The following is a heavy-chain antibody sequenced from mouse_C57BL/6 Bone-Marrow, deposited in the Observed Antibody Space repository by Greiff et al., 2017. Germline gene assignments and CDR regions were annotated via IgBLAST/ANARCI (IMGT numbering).Heavy chain of an antibody. Sequence: EVMLVESGGGLVKPGGSLKLSCAASGFTFSDYGMHWVRQAPEKGLEWVAYISSGSSTIYYADTVKGRFTISRDNAKNTLFLQMTSLRSEDTAMYYCARHYGSPYAMDYWGQGTSVTVSS. D-gene: IGHD1-1*01. CDR3: ARHYGSPYAMDY. V-gene: IGHV5-17*01. CDR2: ISSGSSTI. CDR1: GFTFSDYG. J-gene: IGHJ4*01.